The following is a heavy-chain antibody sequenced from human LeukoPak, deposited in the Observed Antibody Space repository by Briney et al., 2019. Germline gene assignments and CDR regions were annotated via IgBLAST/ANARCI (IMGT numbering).Heavy chain of an antibody. Sequence: SETLSLTCAVSGGSFSGYYWSWICQPPGKGLEWIGEISHSGSTNYSPSLKSRVTISVDTSKNQFSLNLSSVTAADTAVYYCARALVRATMVWYFDLWGRGTLVTVSS. V-gene: IGHV4-34*01. CDR3: ARALVRATMVWYFDL. CDR2: ISHSGST. D-gene: IGHD5-12*01. CDR1: GGSFSGYY. J-gene: IGHJ2*01.